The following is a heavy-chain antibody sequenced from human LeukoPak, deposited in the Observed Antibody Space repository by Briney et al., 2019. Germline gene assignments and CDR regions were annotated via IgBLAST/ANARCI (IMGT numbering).Heavy chain of an antibody. V-gene: IGHV4-39*07. CDR1: GGSISSSSYY. D-gene: IGHD3-22*01. Sequence: SSETLSLTCTVSGGSISSSSYYWGWIRQPPGKGLEWIGSIYYSGSTYYNPSLKSRVTISVDTSKNQFSLKLSSVTAADTAVYYCARRSGYYFTFDYWGQGTLVTVSS. J-gene: IGHJ4*02. CDR2: IYYSGST. CDR3: ARRSGYYFTFDY.